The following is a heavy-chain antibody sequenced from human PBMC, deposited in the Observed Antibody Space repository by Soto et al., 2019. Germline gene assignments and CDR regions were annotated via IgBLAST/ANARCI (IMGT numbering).Heavy chain of an antibody. V-gene: IGHV2-5*02. CDR1: GFSLSTEGVS. D-gene: IGHD6-13*01. J-gene: IGHJ4*02. Sequence: QITLEESGPTLVKPTQTLMLTCTFSGFSLSTEGVSVGWIRQPPGKALEWLAIIYWDGDRRYSPSVKNRLIISKFASKDQLVFTMTNMDPDDTATYYCAHSTLSAVGTYDYWGQGILVTVSA. CDR3: AHSTLSAVGTYDY. CDR2: IYWDGDR.